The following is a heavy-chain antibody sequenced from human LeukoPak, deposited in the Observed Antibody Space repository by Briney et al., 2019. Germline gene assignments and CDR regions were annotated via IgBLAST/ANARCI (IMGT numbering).Heavy chain of an antibody. CDR2: IIPIFGTA. D-gene: IGHD4-23*01. CDR3: ARWGYYGGNCWGPFDY. CDR1: GGTFSSYA. J-gene: IGHJ4*02. V-gene: IGHV1-69*13. Sequence: SVKVSCKASGGTFSSYAISWVRQAPGRGLEWMGGIIPIFGTANYAQKFQGRVTITADESTSTAYMELSSLRSEDTAVYYCARWGYYGGNCWGPFDYWGQGTLVTVSS.